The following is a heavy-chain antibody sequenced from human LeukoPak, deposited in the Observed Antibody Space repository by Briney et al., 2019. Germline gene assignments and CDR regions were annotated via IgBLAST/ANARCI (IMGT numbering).Heavy chain of an antibody. CDR3: ARASRNCSSTSCYGSLFDY. Sequence: ASVKVSCKASGYTFTSYYMHWVRQAPGQGLEWMGIINPSGGSTSYAQKFQGRVTMTRDTSTSTVYMELSSLRSEDTAVYYCARASRNCSSTSCYGSLFDYWGQGTLVTVSS. CDR1: GYTFTSYY. J-gene: IGHJ4*02. V-gene: IGHV1-46*01. CDR2: INPSGGST. D-gene: IGHD2-2*01.